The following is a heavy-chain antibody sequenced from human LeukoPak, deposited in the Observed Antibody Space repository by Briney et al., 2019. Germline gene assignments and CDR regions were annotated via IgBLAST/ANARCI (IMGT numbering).Heavy chain of an antibody. CDR3: ARHGNYYGSGSYY. J-gene: IGHJ4*02. V-gene: IGHV4-34*01. D-gene: IGHD3-10*01. CDR1: GGSFSGYY. CDR2: INYSGST. Sequence: SETLSLTCAVYGGSFSGYYWSWIRQPPGKGLEWIGEINYSGSTNYNPSLKSRVTISVDTSKNQFSLKLSSVTAADTAVYYCARHGNYYGSGSYYWGQGTLVTVSS.